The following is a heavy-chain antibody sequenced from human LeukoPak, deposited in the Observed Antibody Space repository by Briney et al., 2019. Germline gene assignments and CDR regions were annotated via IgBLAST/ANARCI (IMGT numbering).Heavy chain of an antibody. CDR3: ARSAIDSSDFYYFDY. D-gene: IGHD3-22*01. CDR1: GGSISSYY. Sequence: PSETLSLTCTVSGGSISSYYWSWIRQPPGKGLEWIGYIYYSGSTNYKPSLKSRVTISVDTSKNQFSLKLSSVTAADTAVYFCARSAIDSSDFYYFDYWGQGTLVTVSS. CDR2: IYYSGST. J-gene: IGHJ4*02. V-gene: IGHV4-59*01.